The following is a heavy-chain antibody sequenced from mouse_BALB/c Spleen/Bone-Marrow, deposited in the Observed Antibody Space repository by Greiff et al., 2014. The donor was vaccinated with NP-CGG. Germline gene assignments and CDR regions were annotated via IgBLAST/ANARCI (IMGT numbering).Heavy chain of an antibody. Sequence: VQLKQSGAELVKPGASVKVSCTASGFNIKDSYMHWVKQRPEQGLEWIGRIDPANVNTKYDPKFQGKATITVDPSSTTAYLQLISRTSEEAAVDYCARRGDRDEAGFPYWGQGTLDTVSA. CDR2: IDPANVNT. J-gene: IGHJ3*01. V-gene: IGHV14-3*02. CDR3: ARRGDRDEAGFPY. CDR1: GFNIKDSY. D-gene: IGHD2-14*01.